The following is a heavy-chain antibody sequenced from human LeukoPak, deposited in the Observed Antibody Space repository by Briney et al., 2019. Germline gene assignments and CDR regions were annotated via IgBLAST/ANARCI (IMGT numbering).Heavy chain of an antibody. J-gene: IGHJ4*02. D-gene: IGHD3-22*01. Sequence: GGSLRLSCAASGFTFSSNAMNWVRQAPGKGLEWVSGISGSGGGAYYADSVKGRFTISRDNSKNTLYLQMNSLRAEDTAVYYCAKASLDDYYDSSGYYLFDYWGQGTLVTVSS. V-gene: IGHV3-23*01. CDR3: AKASLDDYYDSSGYYLFDY. CDR2: ISGSGGGA. CDR1: GFTFSSNA.